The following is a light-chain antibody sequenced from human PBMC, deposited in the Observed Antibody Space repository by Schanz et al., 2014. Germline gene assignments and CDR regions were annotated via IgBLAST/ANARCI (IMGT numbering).Light chain of an antibody. V-gene: IGKV3-20*01. Sequence: EIVLTQSPGTLSLSPGDRATLSCRASQSVSSDSLAWYQQLPGQAPRLLIYDASNRATGVPVRFSGSGSGTDFTLIISRLEPEDFAVYYCQQYGSSWYTFGQGTKLEIK. J-gene: IGKJ2*01. CDR2: DAS. CDR3: QQYGSSWYT. CDR1: QSVSSDS.